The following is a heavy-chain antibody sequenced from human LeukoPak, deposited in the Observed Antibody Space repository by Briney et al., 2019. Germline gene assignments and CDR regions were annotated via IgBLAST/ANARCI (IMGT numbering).Heavy chain of an antibody. CDR1: GGSISSYY. Sequence: SETLSLTCTVSGGSISSYYWSWIRQPPGKGLEWIGYIYYSGSTNYNPSLKSRVTISVDTSKNQFSLKLSSVTAVDTAVYYCARLGSSGYTPFDYWGQGTLVTVSS. J-gene: IGHJ4*02. V-gene: IGHV4-59*08. CDR2: IYYSGST. D-gene: IGHD3-22*01. CDR3: ARLGSSGYTPFDY.